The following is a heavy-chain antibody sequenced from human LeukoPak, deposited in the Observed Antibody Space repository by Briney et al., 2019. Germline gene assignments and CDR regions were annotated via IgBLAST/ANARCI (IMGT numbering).Heavy chain of an antibody. J-gene: IGHJ3*01. CDR2: ISAYNGDT. V-gene: IGHV1-18*01. Sequence: ASVKVSCKASGYTFTSYGISWVRQAPGQGLAWMGWISAYNGDTSSAQTLQGRITMTTDTSTSTAYMELRSLTSDDTAVYYCASRAGNSFHGFDVWGQGTMVTVSS. D-gene: IGHD4-23*01. CDR3: ASRAGNSFHGFDV. CDR1: GYTFTSYG.